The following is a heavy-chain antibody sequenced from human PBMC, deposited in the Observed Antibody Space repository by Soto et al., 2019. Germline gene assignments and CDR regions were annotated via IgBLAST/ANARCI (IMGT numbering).Heavy chain of an antibody. Sequence: XTLSLTCTVSGGSISTYYWSWIKQPPGKGLEWIGYIYYNGNTNYNPSLKSRVTISVDTSKNQFSLRLRSVSAADTAVYYCASDGSRYDFWSGPYYFDYWGQGTLVTVSS. J-gene: IGHJ4*02. CDR2: IYYNGNT. CDR3: ASDGSRYDFWSGPYYFDY. D-gene: IGHD3-3*01. CDR1: GGSISTYY. V-gene: IGHV4-59*01.